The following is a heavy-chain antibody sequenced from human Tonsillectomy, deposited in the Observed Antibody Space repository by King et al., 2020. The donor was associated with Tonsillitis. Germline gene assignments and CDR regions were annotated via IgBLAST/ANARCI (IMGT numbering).Heavy chain of an antibody. D-gene: IGHD3-3*01. J-gene: IGHJ4*02. CDR1: GYTFIGYY. CDR2: INPNSGVT. V-gene: IGHV1-2*02. CDR3: AREAEDFWSGYYIAY. Sequence: VQLVESGAEVKKPGASVKVSCKASGYTFIGYYLHWVRQAPGQGLEWMGWINPNSGVTNYAQKFQGRVTLTRDTSISTAYMELPRLRSDDTAVYYCAREAEDFWSGYYIAYWGQGTLITVSS.